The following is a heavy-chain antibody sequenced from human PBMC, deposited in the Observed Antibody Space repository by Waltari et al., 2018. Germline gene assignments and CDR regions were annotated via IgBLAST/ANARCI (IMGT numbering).Heavy chain of an antibody. V-gene: IGHV4-39*01. J-gene: IGHJ4*02. CDR1: GGSISSSSYY. CDR2: IYYSGST. D-gene: IGHD6-13*01. CDR3: ARQSIIRIAAAFLD. Sequence: QLQLQESGPGLVKPSETLSLTCTVSGGSISSSSYYWGWIRRPPGKGLEWIGSIYYSGSTYYNPSLKSRVTISVDTSKNQFSLKLSSVTAADTAVYYCARQSIIRIAAAFLDWGQGTLVTVSS.